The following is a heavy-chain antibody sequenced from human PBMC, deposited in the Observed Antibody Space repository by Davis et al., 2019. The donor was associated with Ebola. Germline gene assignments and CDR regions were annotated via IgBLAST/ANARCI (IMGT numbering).Heavy chain of an antibody. CDR1: GGSISSSSYY. CDR2: IYYSGST. V-gene: IGHV4-39*01. CDR3: ARHGGGFSDFWSGYSLYYYYYMDV. Sequence: PSETLSLTCTVSGGSISSSSYYWGWIRQPPGKGLEWIGSIYYSGSTYYNPSLKSPVTISVDTSKNQFSLKLSSVTAADTAVYYCARHGGGFSDFWSGYSLYYYYYMDVWGKGTTVTVSS. D-gene: IGHD3-3*01. J-gene: IGHJ6*03.